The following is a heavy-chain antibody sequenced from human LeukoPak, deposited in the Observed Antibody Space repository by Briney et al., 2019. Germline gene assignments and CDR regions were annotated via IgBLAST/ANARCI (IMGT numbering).Heavy chain of an antibody. J-gene: IGHJ4*02. CDR2: INHSGST. D-gene: IGHD6-6*01. CDR3: ARGDGYSTSIDY. V-gene: IGHV4-34*01. CDR1: GGSFSDYY. Sequence: SETLSLTCAVYGGSFSDYYWSWIRQPPGKGLEWIGEINHSGSTNYNPSLKSRVTISVDTSKNQFSLKLSSVTAADTAVYYCARGDGYSTSIDYWGQGTLVTVSS.